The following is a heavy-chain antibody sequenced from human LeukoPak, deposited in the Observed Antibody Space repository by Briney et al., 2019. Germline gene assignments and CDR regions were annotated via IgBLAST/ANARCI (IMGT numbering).Heavy chain of an antibody. J-gene: IGHJ4*02. CDR3: ARHRAYSSSSPFDY. V-gene: IGHV4-59*08. Sequence: SETLSLTCSVSGGSISSLYWSWIRQPPGKGLEWIGYIYYTGSTNYNPPLKSRVTMFVDMSKNQFSLRLSSVTAADTAVYYCARHRAYSSSSPFDYWGQGTLVTVSS. CDR2: IYYTGST. D-gene: IGHD6-6*01. CDR1: GGSISSLY.